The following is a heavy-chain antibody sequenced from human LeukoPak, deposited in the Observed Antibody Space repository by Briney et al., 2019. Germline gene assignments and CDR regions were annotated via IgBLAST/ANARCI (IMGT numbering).Heavy chain of an antibody. V-gene: IGHV3-48*01. CDR2: ISSSSSTI. CDR1: GFTFSSYS. CDR3: ARGNIAARPTFDY. Sequence: GGSLRLSCAASGFTFSSYSMNWVRQAPGKWLECVSYISSSSSTIYYADSVKGRFTISRDNAKNSLYLQMNSLRAEDTAVYYCARGNIAARPTFDYWGQGTLVTVSS. D-gene: IGHD6-6*01. J-gene: IGHJ4*02.